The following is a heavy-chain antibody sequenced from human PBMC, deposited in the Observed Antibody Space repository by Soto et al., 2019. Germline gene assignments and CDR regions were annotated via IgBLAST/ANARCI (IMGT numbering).Heavy chain of an antibody. CDR3: ARDQHESPDFLTGYWDYYYYYGMDV. Sequence: PGGSLRLSCAASGFTFSSYAMHWVRQAPGKGLEWVAVISYDGSNKYYADSVKGRFTISRDNSKNTLYLQMNSLRAEDTAVYYCARDQHESPDFLTGYWDYYYYYGMDVWGQGTTVTVSS. CDR1: GFTFSSYA. D-gene: IGHD3-9*01. V-gene: IGHV3-30-3*01. CDR2: ISYDGSNK. J-gene: IGHJ6*02.